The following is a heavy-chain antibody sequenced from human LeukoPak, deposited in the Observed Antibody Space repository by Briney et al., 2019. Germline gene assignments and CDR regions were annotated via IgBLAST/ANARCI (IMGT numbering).Heavy chain of an antibody. CDR2: ISSNGGST. J-gene: IGHJ6*02. CDR3: AREKVGSGWCYGLDV. D-gene: IGHD6-19*01. CDR1: GCTFSSYA. V-gene: IGHV3-64*02. Sequence: PGGSLRLSCAASGCTFSSYAMHWVRQAPGKGLEYVSDISSNGGSTYYADSVKGRFTISRDNSKNTLYLQMGSLRADDMAVYYCAREKVGSGWCYGLDVWGQGTTVTVSS.